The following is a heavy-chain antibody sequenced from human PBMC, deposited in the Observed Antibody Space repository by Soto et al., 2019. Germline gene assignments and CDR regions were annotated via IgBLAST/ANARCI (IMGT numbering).Heavy chain of an antibody. CDR3: ARGSGRYQLLYLHAFDI. V-gene: IGHV4-31*03. D-gene: IGHD2-2*02. CDR1: GGSISSGGYY. Sequence: QVQLQESGPGLVKPSQTLSLTCTVSGGSISSGGYYWSWIRQHPGKGLEWIGYIYYSGSTYYNPSLKSRVTTSVATSTNQFSMKLSSVNAADTAVYYCARGSGRYQLLYLHAFDIWGQGTMVTVSS. J-gene: IGHJ3*02. CDR2: IYYSGST.